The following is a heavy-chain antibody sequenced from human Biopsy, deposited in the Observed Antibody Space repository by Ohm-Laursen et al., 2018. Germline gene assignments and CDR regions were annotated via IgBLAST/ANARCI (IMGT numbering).Heavy chain of an antibody. D-gene: IGHD2-21*01. V-gene: IGHV1-46*01. CDR3: ARESPLRLGVCVAIRCFKEVFGMDV. Sequence: ASVKVSCKASGYNFGNYYINWVRKVPGQGLEWLGVVNPVAEATMYAQKFQDRITLTRDASTNTVYMDLTSLTSEDTAVYYCARESPLRLGVCVAIRCFKEVFGMDVWGQGTTVIVSS. CDR2: VNPVAEAT. CDR1: GYNFGNYY. J-gene: IGHJ6*02.